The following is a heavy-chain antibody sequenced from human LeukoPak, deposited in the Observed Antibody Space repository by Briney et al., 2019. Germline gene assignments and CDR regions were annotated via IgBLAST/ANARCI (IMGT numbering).Heavy chain of an antibody. CDR1: GFTVSSNY. D-gene: IGHD3-22*01. CDR3: ARETYYYDSSGYGSVFDI. Sequence: PGGSLTLSCAASGFTVSSNYMSWVRQAPGKGLKWFSIIYSGGSTYYADSVKGRFTISRDNSKNTLYLQMNSLRAEDTAVYYCARETYYYDSSGYGSVFDIWGQGTIVTVSS. CDR2: IYSGGST. V-gene: IGHV3-53*01. J-gene: IGHJ3*02.